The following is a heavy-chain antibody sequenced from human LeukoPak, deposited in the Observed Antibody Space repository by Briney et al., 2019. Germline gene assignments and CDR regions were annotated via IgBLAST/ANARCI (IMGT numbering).Heavy chain of an antibody. Sequence: ASVKVSCKASGYTFTGYYMHWVRRAPGQGLEWMGWINPNSGDTNYAQKFQGRVTMTRDTSISTAYMELSRLRSDDTAVYYCARDWGYGYEYYMDVWGKGTTVTVSS. D-gene: IGHD5-18*01. CDR1: GYTFTGYY. CDR3: ARDWGYGYEYYMDV. CDR2: INPNSGDT. V-gene: IGHV1-2*02. J-gene: IGHJ6*03.